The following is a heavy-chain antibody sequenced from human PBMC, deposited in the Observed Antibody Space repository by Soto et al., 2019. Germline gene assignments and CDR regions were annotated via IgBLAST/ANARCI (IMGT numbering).Heavy chain of an antibody. J-gene: IGHJ3*02. CDR1: GYSFTSYD. Sequence: QVQMVQSGAEVKKPGASVKVSCRASGYSFTSYDVNWVRQATGQGLEWMGRMNPNSGNTAFAQKFQGRVTMTRDTPISIAYMELSGLRSEDTAVYYCARYPYTSYCSDGSCSYDAFDIWGQGTVVTVSS. CDR2: MNPNSGNT. V-gene: IGHV1-8*01. CDR3: ARYPYTSYCSDGSCSYDAFDI. D-gene: IGHD2-15*01.